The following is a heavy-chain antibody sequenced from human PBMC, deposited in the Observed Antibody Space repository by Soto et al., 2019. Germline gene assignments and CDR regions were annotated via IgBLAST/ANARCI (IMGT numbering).Heavy chain of an antibody. CDR2: ISWNSGSI. V-gene: IGHV3-9*01. J-gene: IGHJ3*02. CDR1: GFTFDDYA. D-gene: IGHD5-12*01. CDR3: AKDTASWNAFDI. Sequence: SLRLSCEASGFTFDDYAMHWVRQAPGKGLEWVSGISWNSGSIAYADSVKGRFTISRDNAKNSLYLQMNSLRAEGTALYYCAKDTASWNAFDIWGQGTMVTVSS.